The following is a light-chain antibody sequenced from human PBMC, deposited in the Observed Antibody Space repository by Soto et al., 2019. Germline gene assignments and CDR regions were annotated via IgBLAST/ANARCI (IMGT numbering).Light chain of an antibody. V-gene: IGKV3-11*01. Sequence: EILFTQSPATLSLSAGERATLSCRASQSVSGSLAWFQQKPGQAPRLLIYGASNRDTGIPARFSGRGSGTDFTLTIIRLETEDFEVYYCQQRSNWPFIFGQGTRLEIK. CDR2: GAS. CDR3: QQRSNWPFI. CDR1: QSVSGS. J-gene: IGKJ5*01.